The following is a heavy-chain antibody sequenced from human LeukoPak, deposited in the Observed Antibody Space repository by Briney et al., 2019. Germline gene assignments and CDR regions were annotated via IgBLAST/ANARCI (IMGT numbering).Heavy chain of an antibody. J-gene: IGHJ4*02. CDR1: GGSISNTNW. CDR2: VSLAGQT. Sequence: SETLSLTCDVSGGSISNTNWWSWVRPPPGQGLEWIGEVSLAGQTNYNPSLNGRVTMSLDESSNQFSLKLSSVTAADTAVYYCARGKELLRWPKSVDYWGQGTLVTVSS. D-gene: IGHD4-23*01. V-gene: IGHV4-4*02. CDR3: ARGKELLRWPKSVDY.